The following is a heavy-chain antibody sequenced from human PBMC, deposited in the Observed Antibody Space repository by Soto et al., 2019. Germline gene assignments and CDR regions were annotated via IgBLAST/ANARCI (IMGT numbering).Heavy chain of an antibody. V-gene: IGHV1-58*01. CDR1: GFTFTSSA. J-gene: IGHJ6*02. Sequence: SVKVSCKASGFTFTSSAVQWVRQARGQRLEWIGWIVVGSGNTNYAQKSQERVTITRDMSTSTAYMELSSLRSEDTAVYYCAAEGYCSGGSCYSDYYYGMDVWGQGTTVTVSS. D-gene: IGHD2-15*01. CDR3: AAEGYCSGGSCYSDYYYGMDV. CDR2: IVVGSGNT.